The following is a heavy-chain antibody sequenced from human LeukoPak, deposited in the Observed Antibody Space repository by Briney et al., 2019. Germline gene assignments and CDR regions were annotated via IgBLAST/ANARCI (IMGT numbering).Heavy chain of an antibody. Sequence: PSQTLSLTCAVSGVSISTGGYSWSWIRQPPGKGLEWIGYIYHSGSTYYNPSLKSRVTISVDRSKNLFSLKLTSVTAADTAVYYCARDPPTPDNWFDHWGQGTLVTVSS. J-gene: IGHJ5*02. CDR3: ARDPPTPDNWFDH. CDR1: GVSISTGGYS. CDR2: IYHSGST. V-gene: IGHV4-30-2*01.